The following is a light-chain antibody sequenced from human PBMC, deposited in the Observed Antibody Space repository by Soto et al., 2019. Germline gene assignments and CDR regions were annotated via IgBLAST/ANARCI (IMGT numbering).Light chain of an antibody. Sequence: DIVMTQSPLSLPVTPGEPASFSCRSSQSLLHINGYNYLDWYLQRTGQSPQLLIYLGSTRASGVPDRFSGSGSGTDFTLKISRVEAEDVGIYYCMQALATPPTCGGGTKVEIK. V-gene: IGKV2-28*01. CDR2: LGS. CDR3: MQALATPPT. J-gene: IGKJ4*01. CDR1: QSLLHINGYNY.